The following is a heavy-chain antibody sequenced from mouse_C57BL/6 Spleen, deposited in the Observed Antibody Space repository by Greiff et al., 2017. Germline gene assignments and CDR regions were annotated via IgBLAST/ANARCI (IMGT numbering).Heavy chain of an antibody. D-gene: IGHD2-5*01. V-gene: IGHV1-26*01. J-gene: IGHJ3*01. Sequence: VQLQQSGPELVKPGASVKISCKASGYTFTDYYMNWVKQSHGKSLEWIGDINPNNGGTSYNQKFKGKATLTVDKSSSTAYMELRSLTSEDSAVYYCAKGYYSNGFAYWGQVTLVTVSA. CDR1: GYTFTDYY. CDR3: AKGYYSNGFAY. CDR2: INPNNGGT.